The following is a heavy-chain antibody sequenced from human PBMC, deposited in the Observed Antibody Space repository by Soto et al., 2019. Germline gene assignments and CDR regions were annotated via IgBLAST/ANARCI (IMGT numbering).Heavy chain of an antibody. CDR2: IIPILGIA. CDR3: ARALYSYGRAVYYYYYGMDV. D-gene: IGHD5-18*01. CDR1: GGTFSSYT. V-gene: IGHV1-69*02. Sequence: QVQLVQSGAEVKKPGSSVKVSCKASGGTFSSYTISWVRQAPGQGLEWMGRIIPILGIANYAQKFQGRVTITADKSTSTAYMELSSLRSEDTAVYYCARALYSYGRAVYYYYYGMDVWGQGTTVTVSS. J-gene: IGHJ6*02.